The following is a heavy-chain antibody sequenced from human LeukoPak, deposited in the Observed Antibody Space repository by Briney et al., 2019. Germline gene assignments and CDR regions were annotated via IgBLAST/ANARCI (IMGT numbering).Heavy chain of an antibody. Sequence: SETLSLTCTVSGGSISSGDYYWSWIRQPPGKGLEWIGYIYYSGSTYYNPSLKGRVTISVDTSKNQFSLKLSSVTAADTAVYYCARDRYCSGGSCYYLRFGDAFDIWGQGTMVTVSS. CDR1: GGSISSGDYY. CDR3: ARDRYCSGGSCYYLRFGDAFDI. CDR2: IYYSGST. D-gene: IGHD2-15*01. J-gene: IGHJ3*02. V-gene: IGHV4-30-4*01.